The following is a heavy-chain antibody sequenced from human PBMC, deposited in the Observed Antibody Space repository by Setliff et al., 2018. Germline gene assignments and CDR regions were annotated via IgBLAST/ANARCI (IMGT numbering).Heavy chain of an antibody. D-gene: IGHD3-10*01. V-gene: IGHV3-7*01. CDR2: IKQDGSEK. J-gene: IGHJ6*02. CDR3: ARDYGSGSIAPYYYYYGMDV. CDR1: GFTFSTYW. Sequence: GSLRLSCAASGFTFSTYWMSWVRQAPGKGLEWVANIKQDGSEKYYVDSVKGRFSISRDNAKNSLYLQMNSLRAEDTAVYYCARDYGSGSIAPYYYYYGMDVWGQGTTVTVSS.